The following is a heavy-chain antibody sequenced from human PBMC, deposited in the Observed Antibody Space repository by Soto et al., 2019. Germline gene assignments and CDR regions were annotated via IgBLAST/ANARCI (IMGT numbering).Heavy chain of an antibody. CDR2: ITPIFGTA. V-gene: IGHV1-69*01. CDR3: ARDLYSSSSLSYYYGMDV. D-gene: IGHD6-6*01. J-gene: IGHJ6*02. CDR1: GGTFSSYA. Sequence: QVQLVQSGAEVKKPGSSVKVSCKASGGTFSSYAISWVRQAPGQGLEWMGGITPIFGTANYAQKFQGRVTITADESTSTAYMELSSLRSEDTAVYYCARDLYSSSSLSYYYGMDVWGQGTTVTVSS.